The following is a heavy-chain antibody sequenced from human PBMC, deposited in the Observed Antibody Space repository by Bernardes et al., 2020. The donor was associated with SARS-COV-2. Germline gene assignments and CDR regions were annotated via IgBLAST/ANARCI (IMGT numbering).Heavy chain of an antibody. CDR2: IKGDGSQR. CDR3: AKDYCDADCDFFDY. J-gene: IGHJ4*02. Sequence: GGSLRLSCAASGFTFSSYWMSWVRQAPGKGLEWVANIKGDGSQRSSVDSVRGRFTISRDNARNLLYLQMNRLRVEDTAVYYCAKDYCDADCDFFDYWGQGTLVTVSS. V-gene: IGHV3-7*03. D-gene: IGHD2-21*02. CDR1: GFTFSSYW.